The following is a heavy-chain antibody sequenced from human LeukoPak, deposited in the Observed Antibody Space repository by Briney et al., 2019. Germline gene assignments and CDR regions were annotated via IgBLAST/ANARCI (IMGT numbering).Heavy chain of an antibody. Sequence: SETLSLTCTVSGGSISSGGYYWSWIRQHPGKGLEWIGYIYYSGSTYYNPSLKSRVTISVDTSKNQFSLKLSSVTAADTAVYYCVGGYSYGSLDYWGQGTLVTVSS. CDR1: GGSISSGGYY. V-gene: IGHV4-31*03. CDR3: VGGYSYGSLDY. J-gene: IGHJ4*02. D-gene: IGHD5-18*01. CDR2: IYYSGST.